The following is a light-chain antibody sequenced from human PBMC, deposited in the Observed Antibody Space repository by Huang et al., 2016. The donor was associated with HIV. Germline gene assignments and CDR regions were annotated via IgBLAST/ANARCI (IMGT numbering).Light chain of an antibody. CDR1: ETVTSGY. V-gene: IGKV3-20*01. Sequence: EIVLTQSPGTLSLSPGERATLSCRASETVTSGYLAWDQQKPGQAPRLLIFGSSTRATGIPDRFTGSGAGTDFTLTITRLEREDFAMYYCQQYGGSPRTFGQGTKLELK. J-gene: IGKJ2*01. CDR2: GSS. CDR3: QQYGGSPRT.